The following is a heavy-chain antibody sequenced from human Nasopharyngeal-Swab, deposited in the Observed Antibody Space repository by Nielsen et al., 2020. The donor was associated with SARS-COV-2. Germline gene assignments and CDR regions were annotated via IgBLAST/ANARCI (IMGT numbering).Heavy chain of an antibody. CDR2: ISAYNGNT. Sequence: ASVKVSCKASGYTFTSYGISWVRQAPGQGLEWMGWISAYNGNTNYAQRLQGRVTMTTDTSTSTAYMELRSLRFDDTAVYYCARDRGYCSGTSCYDNWFDPWGQGTLVTVSS. J-gene: IGHJ5*02. CDR3: ARDRGYCSGTSCYDNWFDP. D-gene: IGHD2-2*01. V-gene: IGHV1-18*01. CDR1: GYTFTSYG.